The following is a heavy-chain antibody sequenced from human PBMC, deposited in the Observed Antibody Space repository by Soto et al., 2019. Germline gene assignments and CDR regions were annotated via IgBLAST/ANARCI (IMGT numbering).Heavy chain of an antibody. CDR2: INHSGTT. D-gene: IGHD6-13*01. CDR3: ARLNSGWYPFDY. Sequence: SETLSLTCAVYGGSFSGYYWSWIRQPPGKGLEWIGEINHSGTTNCNPSLKSRVTISVDTSKNQFSLHLSSVTAADTAMYYCARLNSGWYPFDYWGQGTQVTVSS. CDR1: GGSFSGYY. J-gene: IGHJ4*02. V-gene: IGHV4-34*01.